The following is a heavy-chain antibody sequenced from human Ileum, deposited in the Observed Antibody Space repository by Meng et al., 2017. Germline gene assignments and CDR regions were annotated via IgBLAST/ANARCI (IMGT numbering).Heavy chain of an antibody. D-gene: IGHD4-17*01. Sequence: GESLKISCAASGFTFSSYSMNWVRQAPGKGLEWVSSISSSSSHIYYADSVKGRFTISRDNAKNSLYLQMNSLRAEDTAVYYCARVGEGRRYGDHDFNYYYGMDVWGQGTTVTVSS. V-gene: IGHV3-21*01. CDR3: ARVGEGRRYGDHDFNYYYGMDV. CDR1: GFTFSSYS. CDR2: ISSSSSHI. J-gene: IGHJ6*02.